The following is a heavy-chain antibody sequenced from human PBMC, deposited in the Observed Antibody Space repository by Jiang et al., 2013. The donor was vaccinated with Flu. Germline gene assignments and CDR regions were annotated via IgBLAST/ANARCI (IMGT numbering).Heavy chain of an antibody. V-gene: IGHV3-21*01. CDR2: IDTTSRYR. J-gene: IGHJ3*02. CDR1: GFSFISYS. D-gene: IGHD1-26*01. Sequence: QLLESGGGLVKPGESLRLSCEASGFSFISYSINWVRQAPGKGLEWLSSIDTTSRYRYYASSLMGRFTVSRDNARNSLYLQMNSLRAEDTAVYYCARGHSGSYQRTDAFDIWGQGTMVTVSS. CDR3: ARGHSGSYQRTDAFDI.